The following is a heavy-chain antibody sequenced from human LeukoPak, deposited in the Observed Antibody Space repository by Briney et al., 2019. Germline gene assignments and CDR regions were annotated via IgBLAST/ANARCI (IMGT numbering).Heavy chain of an antibody. D-gene: IGHD1-26*01. CDR2: MYYDGSS. J-gene: IGHJ4*02. CDR3: ARRSDSGSDDGEDYFDY. Sequence: SETLSLTCTVSGGSINSGTFYWGWIRQPPGKGLDWIGSMYYDGSSYYNPSLKSPVTTSVDTSKNQFSLKLTSVTAADTAVYFCARRSDSGSDDGEDYFDYWGQGTLVTVSS. CDR1: GGSINSGTFY. V-gene: IGHV4-39*01.